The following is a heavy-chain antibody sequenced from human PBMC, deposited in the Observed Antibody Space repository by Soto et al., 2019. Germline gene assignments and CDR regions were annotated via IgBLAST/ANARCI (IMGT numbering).Heavy chain of an antibody. CDR3: DRGVDFSDCIRRYFDL. Sequence: QLQLQESGSGLVKPSQTLSLTCDVSGDSLTSGHYYWGWIRQPPGKGLEWICYISNSGTTYYTPSLKIRVTISVDSHKNQFSLSLRTVTAADTAVYYCDRGVDFSDCIRRYFDLWGKGTLVTVSS. CDR2: ISNSGTT. D-gene: IGHD2-15*01. V-gene: IGHV4-30-2*01. CDR1: GDSLTSGHYY. J-gene: IGHJ4*02.